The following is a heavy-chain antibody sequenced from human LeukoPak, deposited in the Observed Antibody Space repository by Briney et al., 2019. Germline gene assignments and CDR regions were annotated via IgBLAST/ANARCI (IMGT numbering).Heavy chain of an antibody. CDR2: IIPNLGIA. J-gene: IGHJ4*02. Sequence: ASVKVSCKASGGTFSSYAISWVRQAPGQGLEWMGRIIPNLGIANYAQKFQGRVTITADKSTSTAYMELSSLRSEDTAVYYCARIRSYYDYVWGSSFDYWGQGTLVTVSS. D-gene: IGHD3-16*01. V-gene: IGHV1-69*04. CDR3: ARIRSYYDYVWGSSFDY. CDR1: GGTFSSYA.